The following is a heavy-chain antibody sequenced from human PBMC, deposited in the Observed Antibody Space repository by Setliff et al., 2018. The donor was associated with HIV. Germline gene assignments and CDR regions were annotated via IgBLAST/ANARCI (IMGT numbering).Heavy chain of an antibody. V-gene: IGHV4-59*01. Sequence: PSETLSLTCTVSGGSISNYYWSWIRQPPGRGLEWIGYVYHIGTTNYNASFNSRLTISIDTSRSQFSLRLSSVTVADTAIYYCARDQAFGERFFDYWGQGIPVTVSS. J-gene: IGHJ4*02. CDR1: GGSISNYY. D-gene: IGHD3-10*01. CDR2: VYHIGTT. CDR3: ARDQAFGERFFDY.